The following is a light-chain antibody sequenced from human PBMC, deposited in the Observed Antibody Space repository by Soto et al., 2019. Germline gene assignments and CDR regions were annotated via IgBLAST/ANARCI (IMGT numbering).Light chain of an antibody. CDR2: DAS. CDR1: QSVGSS. CDR3: QQRSDWPPVT. V-gene: IGKV3-11*01. Sequence: EIVLTQSPATLSLSPGERATLSCRASQSVGSSLAWYQQRPGQAPRLLIYDASNRATGIPDRFSASGSGTDFTRTISSLEPEDVAVYYCQQRSDWPPVTFGGGTRVEIK. J-gene: IGKJ4*01.